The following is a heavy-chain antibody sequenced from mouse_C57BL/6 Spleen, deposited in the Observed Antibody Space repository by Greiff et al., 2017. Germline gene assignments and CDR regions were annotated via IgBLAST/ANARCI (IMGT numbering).Heavy chain of an antibody. Sequence: QVQLKQPGAELVKPGASVKLSCKASGYTFTSYWMHWVKQRPGRGLEWIGRIDPNSGGTKYNEKFKSKATLTVDKPSRTAYMQLSSLTSEESAVYYCARPRGVSPYAMDYWGQGTSVTVSS. CDR2: IDPNSGGT. CDR3: ARPRGVSPYAMDY. CDR1: GYTFTSYW. J-gene: IGHJ4*01. V-gene: IGHV1-72*01.